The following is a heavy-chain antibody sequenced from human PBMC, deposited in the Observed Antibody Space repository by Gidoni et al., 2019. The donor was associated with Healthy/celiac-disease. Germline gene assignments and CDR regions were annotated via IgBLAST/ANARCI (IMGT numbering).Heavy chain of an antibody. V-gene: IGHV1-69*06. CDR1: GGTFSSYA. J-gene: IGHJ4*02. CDR2: IIPIFGTA. D-gene: IGHD2-15*01. Sequence: QVQLVQSGAEVKKPGSSVKVSCKASGGTFSSYAISWVRQAPGQGLEWMGGIIPIFGTANDAQKFQGRVTITADKSTSTAYMELSSLRSEDTAVYYCARESTFCSGGSCYSSYFDYWGQGTLVTVSS. CDR3: ARESTFCSGGSCYSSYFDY.